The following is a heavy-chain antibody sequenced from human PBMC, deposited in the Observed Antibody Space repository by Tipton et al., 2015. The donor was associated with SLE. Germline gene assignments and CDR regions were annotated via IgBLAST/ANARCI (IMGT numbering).Heavy chain of an antibody. CDR3: ATLVGDYESGDYGMDV. V-gene: IGHV4-34*01. Sequence: TLSLTCAVYGGSFSGYYWNWIRQPPGKELEWIGEINHSGSTNYNPSLKSRVTISVDTSKNQFSLKLNSVTAADTAVYYCATLVGDYESGDYGMDVWGLGTSVTVSS. CDR1: GGSFSGYY. CDR2: INHSGST. D-gene: IGHD4-17*01. J-gene: IGHJ6*02.